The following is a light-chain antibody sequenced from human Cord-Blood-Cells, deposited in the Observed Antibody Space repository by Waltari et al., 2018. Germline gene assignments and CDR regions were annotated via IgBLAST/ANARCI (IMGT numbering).Light chain of an antibody. V-gene: IGLV2-23*01. CDR1: RSDVGTYNI. CDR2: EGS. Sequence: QSALPQPASVSGSPGQSITIPCTATRSDVGTYNIVSWYQQHPGKAPKLMIYEGSKRPSGVSNRFSGSKSGYAASLTISGLQAEDEADYYCCSYAGSSTYVFGTGTKVTVL. J-gene: IGLJ1*01. CDR3: CSYAGSSTYV.